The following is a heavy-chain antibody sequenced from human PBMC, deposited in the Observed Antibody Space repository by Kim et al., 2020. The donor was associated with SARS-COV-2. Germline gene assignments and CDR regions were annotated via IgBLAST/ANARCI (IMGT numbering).Heavy chain of an antibody. CDR2: GST. J-gene: IGHJ5*02. CDR3: ARELEGWFDP. D-gene: IGHD1-1*01. Sequence: GSTYYNPPLKVRVTISVDTSKTQFSLTLSAVTASNTAVYYCARELEGWFDPWGQGTLVTVSS. V-gene: IGHV4-31*02.